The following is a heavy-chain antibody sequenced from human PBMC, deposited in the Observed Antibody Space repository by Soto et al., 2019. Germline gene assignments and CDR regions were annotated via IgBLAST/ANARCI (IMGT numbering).Heavy chain of an antibody. V-gene: IGHV1-8*01. Sequence: NWVRQATGQGLEWMGWMNPNSGNTGYAQKFQGRVTMTRNTSISTAYMELSSLRSEDTAVYYCATGYSYGTRGFGYYYYYMDVWGNGTTVTVSS. D-gene: IGHD5-18*01. CDR3: ATGYSYGTRGFGYYYYYMDV. CDR2: MNPNSGNT. J-gene: IGHJ6*03.